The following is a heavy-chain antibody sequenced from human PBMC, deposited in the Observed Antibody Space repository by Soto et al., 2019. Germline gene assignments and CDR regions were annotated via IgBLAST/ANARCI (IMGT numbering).Heavy chain of an antibody. CDR1: GFTFSSYA. CDR3: AKSIVVVVAATPSTTEPFDY. Sequence: GGSLRLSCAASGFTFSSYAMSWVRQAPGKGLEWVSAISGSGGSTYYADSVKGRFTISRDNSKNTLYLQMNSLRAEDTAVYYCAKSIVVVVAATPSTTEPFDYWGQGTLVTVSS. CDR2: ISGSGGST. V-gene: IGHV3-23*01. J-gene: IGHJ4*02. D-gene: IGHD2-15*01.